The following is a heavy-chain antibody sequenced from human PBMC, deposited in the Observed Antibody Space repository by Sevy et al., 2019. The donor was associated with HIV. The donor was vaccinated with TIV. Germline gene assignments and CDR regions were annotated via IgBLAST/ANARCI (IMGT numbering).Heavy chain of an antibody. CDR2: ISSSSSYI. D-gene: IGHD3-10*01. J-gene: IGHJ4*02. Sequence: GGSLRLSCAASGFTFSSYSMNWVRQAPGKGLEWVSSISSSSSYIYYADSVKGRFTISRDNAKNSLYLQMNSLRAEGTAVYYCASPYYLGSGSYSPTSLGFGYWGQGTLVTVSS. CDR3: ASPYYLGSGSYSPTSLGFGY. V-gene: IGHV3-21*01. CDR1: GFTFSSYS.